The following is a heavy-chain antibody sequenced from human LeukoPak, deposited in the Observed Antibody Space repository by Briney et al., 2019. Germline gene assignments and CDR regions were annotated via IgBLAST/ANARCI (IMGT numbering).Heavy chain of an antibody. CDR1: GYTFTSYG. CDR2: ISAYNGNT. CDR3: ARDLWLLAAGPRWFDP. V-gene: IGHV1-18*01. J-gene: IGHJ5*02. D-gene: IGHD6-25*01. Sequence: ASVKVSCKASGYTFTSYGISWVRQAPGQGLEWMGWISAYNGNTNYAQKLQGRVTMTTDTSTSTAYMELRSLRSDDTAVYYCARDLWLLAAGPRWFDPWGQGTLVTVSS.